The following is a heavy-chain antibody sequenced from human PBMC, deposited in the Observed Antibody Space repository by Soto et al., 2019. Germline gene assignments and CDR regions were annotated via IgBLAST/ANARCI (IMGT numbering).Heavy chain of an antibody. J-gene: IGHJ6*03. D-gene: IGHD6-19*01. Sequence: QDQLVQSGAEVKKPGASVTVSCKASGYSFTNYGVTWVRQAPGQGLEWMGWISAFNGNTHYAQNRQGRVTMTTDASTSTAYMELRSLRSDDTAVYYCARDRGVAPPVAGNTHYYYYMDVWGKGTTVTVSS. V-gene: IGHV1-18*01. CDR3: ARDRGVAPPVAGNTHYYYYMDV. CDR1: GYSFTNYG. CDR2: ISAFNGNT.